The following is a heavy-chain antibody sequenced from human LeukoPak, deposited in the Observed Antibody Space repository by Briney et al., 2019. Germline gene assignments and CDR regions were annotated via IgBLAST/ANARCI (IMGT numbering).Heavy chain of an antibody. CDR2: IYTNGKT. V-gene: IGHV4-4*07. CDR1: AGSISNYY. J-gene: IGHJ4*01. D-gene: IGHD5-18*01. CDR3: ARGGYSYATFDF. Sequence: PSETLSLTCTVSAGSISNYYWSWIRQPAGKGLDWIGCIYTNGKTNYKPSLKSRVTMSVDTSKNQMSLKLNSVTAADTAMYYCARGGYSYATFDFWGHGNLVTVSS.